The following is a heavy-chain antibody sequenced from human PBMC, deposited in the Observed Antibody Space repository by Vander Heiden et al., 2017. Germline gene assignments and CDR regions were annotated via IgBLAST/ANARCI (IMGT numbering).Heavy chain of an antibody. CDR2: IYYSGAT. CDR3: ARLVDSGYDFFDY. CDR1: GGSISSNSDY. J-gene: IGHJ4*02. D-gene: IGHD5-12*01. Sequence: QLQLQESGPGLIKPSETLSLTCTVSGGSISSNSDYWVWIRQPPGKGLEWIGSIYYSGATYYNPSLKSRFAISVDTSKNQFSLRLTSVTAADTAVFFCARLVDSGYDFFDYWGQGTLVTVSS. V-gene: IGHV4-39*01.